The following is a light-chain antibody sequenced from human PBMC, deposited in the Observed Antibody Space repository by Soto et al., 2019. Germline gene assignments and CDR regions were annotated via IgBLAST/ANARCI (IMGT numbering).Light chain of an antibody. V-gene: IGKV3-20*01. CDR1: QSFSSSY. Sequence: EIVLTQSPGTLSLSPGERATLSCRASQSFSSSYLAWYQQKPGQAPRLLIYGASSRATGIPDRFSGSGSGTDFTLTISRLEPEDFAVYYCKQYGTSITVGQGTRLEI. CDR2: GAS. CDR3: KQYGTSIT. J-gene: IGKJ5*01.